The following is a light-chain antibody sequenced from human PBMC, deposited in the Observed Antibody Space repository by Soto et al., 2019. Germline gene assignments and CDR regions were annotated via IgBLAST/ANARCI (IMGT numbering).Light chain of an antibody. J-gene: IGKJ1*01. Sequence: EIVMTQSPATLSVSPGERATLSCRASHSVNSNLAWYQQRPGQAPRLLISGASTRATGFPARFSGSGSETEFTLTISSLQSEDFAVYYCQQYNNWWTFGQGTKVEIK. V-gene: IGKV3-15*01. CDR3: QQYNNWWT. CDR2: GAS. CDR1: HSVNSN.